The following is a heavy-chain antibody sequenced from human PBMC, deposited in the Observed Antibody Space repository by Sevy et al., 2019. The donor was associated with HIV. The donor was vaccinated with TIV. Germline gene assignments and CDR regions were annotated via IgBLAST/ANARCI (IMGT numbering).Heavy chain of an antibody. CDR2: IYTSGST. D-gene: IGHD6-13*01. Sequence: SETLSLTCTVSGDSISSSNYYWNWIRQPAGEGLAWIGRIYTSGSTNYNPSLKSRVTISVDTSKNQFSLKLRSVTAADTAVYYCARGILVAGQWRNFDYWGQGTLVTVSS. J-gene: IGHJ4*02. CDR1: GDSISSSNYY. CDR3: ARGILVAGQWRNFDY. V-gene: IGHV4-61*02.